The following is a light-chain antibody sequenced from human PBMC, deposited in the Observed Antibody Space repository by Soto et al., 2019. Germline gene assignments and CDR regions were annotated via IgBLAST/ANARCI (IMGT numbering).Light chain of an antibody. CDR3: QQYNNWPQT. V-gene: IGKV3-15*01. CDR1: QSLRSS. J-gene: IGKJ1*01. CDR2: DAS. Sequence: ETMMTQSPDTLSVSLGERATLSCRASQSLRSSLAWYQQKPGQAPRLLIYDASTRATGIPARFSGSGSGTDFTLTISGLQSEDFAVYYCQQYNNWPQTFGKGPKVEIK.